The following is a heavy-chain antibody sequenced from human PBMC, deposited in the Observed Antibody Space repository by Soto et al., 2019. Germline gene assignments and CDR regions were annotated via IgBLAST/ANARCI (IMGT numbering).Heavy chain of an antibody. D-gene: IGHD2-2*01. V-gene: IGHV3-23*01. Sequence: GGSLRLSYAASGFTFSSYAMSWVRQAPGKGLEWVSAISGSGGSTYYADSVKGRFTISRDNSKNTLYLQMNSLRAEDTAVYYCAKDRAVVVPAATWFDPWGQGTLVTVSS. CDR2: ISGSGGST. CDR1: GFTFSSYA. J-gene: IGHJ5*02. CDR3: AKDRAVVVPAATWFDP.